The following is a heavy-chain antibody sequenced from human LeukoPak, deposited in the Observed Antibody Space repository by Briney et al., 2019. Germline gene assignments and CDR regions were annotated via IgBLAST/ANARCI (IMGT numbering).Heavy chain of an antibody. V-gene: IGHV2-5*01. CDR3: AHRPFDSSVPGVWFDP. CDR1: GFSLSTSGVG. J-gene: IGHJ5*02. D-gene: IGHD6-25*01. CDR2: IYWNDDK. Sequence: SGPTLVNPTQTLTLTCTFSGFSLSTSGVGVGWIRQPPGKALEWLALIYWNDDKRYSPSLKSRLTITKDTSKNQVVLTMTNMDPVDTATYYCAHRPFDSSVPGVWFDPWGQGTLVTVSS.